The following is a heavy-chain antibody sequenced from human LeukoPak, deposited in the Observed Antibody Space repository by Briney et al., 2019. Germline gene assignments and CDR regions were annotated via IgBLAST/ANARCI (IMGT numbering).Heavy chain of an antibody. CDR1: GFIFNNYG. D-gene: IGHD2-21*02. CDR2: ISYDGSNK. CDR3: AKDWAPYCGGDCYFNY. J-gene: IGHJ4*02. V-gene: IGHV3-30*18. Sequence: GGPLRLSCVASGFIFNNYGMHWVRQAPGKGLEWVAVISYDGSNKNYADSVKGRFTISRDSSKNTVYLQMNSLRVEDTAVYYCAKDWAPYCGGDCYFNYWGQGTLVTVSS.